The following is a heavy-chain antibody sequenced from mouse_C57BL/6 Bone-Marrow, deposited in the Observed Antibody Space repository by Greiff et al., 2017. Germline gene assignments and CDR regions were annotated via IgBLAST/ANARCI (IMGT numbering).Heavy chain of an antibody. D-gene: IGHD2-3*01. CDR1: GYTFTSYG. J-gene: IGHJ4*01. Sequence: VQLQQSGAELARPGASVKLSCKASGYTFTSYGISWVKLRTGQGLEWIGEIYPRSGNTYYNEKFKGKATLTADKSSSTAYMELRSLTSEDSAVYFCARGLLRSRGYWGQGTSVTVSS. V-gene: IGHV1-81*01. CDR3: ARGLLRSRGY. CDR2: IYPRSGNT.